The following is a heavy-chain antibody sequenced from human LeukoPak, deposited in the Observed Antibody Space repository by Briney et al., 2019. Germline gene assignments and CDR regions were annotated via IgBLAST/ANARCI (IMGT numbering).Heavy chain of an antibody. D-gene: IGHD3-10*01. CDR1: GYTFATYW. Sequence: PGESLKISCKGSGYTFATYWIAWVRQMPGKGLEWVGIIDPSDSNARYSPSFQGQVTISADKSISTAYLQWSSLKASDTAVYFCARHGRTMFRGVMDYWGQGTLVTVSS. CDR3: ARHGRTMFRGVMDY. CDR2: IDPSDSNA. V-gene: IGHV5-51*01. J-gene: IGHJ4*02.